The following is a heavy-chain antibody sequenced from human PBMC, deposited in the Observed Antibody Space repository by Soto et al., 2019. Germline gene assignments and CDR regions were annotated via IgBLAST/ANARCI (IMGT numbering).Heavy chain of an antibody. J-gene: IGHJ1*01. CDR3: XXXXXXXXXXXSGWR. CDR2: IIPIFGTV. Sequence: QVQLVQSGAEVKKPGSSXKVSCXASGGTFSNYALDWVRQAPGQGLEWMGGIIPIFGTVRHAQNFQGRVTITADESTATAYMELSSLRYEDTAMYYXXXXXXXXXXXXSGWRWGQGTLVTVSS. V-gene: IGHV1-69*12. D-gene: IGHD3-22*01. CDR1: GGTFSNYA.